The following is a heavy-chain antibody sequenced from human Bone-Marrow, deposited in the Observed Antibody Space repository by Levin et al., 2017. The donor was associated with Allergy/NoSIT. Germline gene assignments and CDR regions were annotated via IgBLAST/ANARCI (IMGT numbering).Heavy chain of an antibody. CDR1: GFTFSSYG. Sequence: GGSLRLSCAASGFTFSSYGMHWVRQAPGKGLEWVAVIWYDGSNNYYADSVKGCFTISRDTSKNTLYLQMNRLSAEDTAVYYWASEVGYCSGGSCYAGQILDYWGQGTLVTVSA. J-gene: IGHJ4*02. CDR2: IWYDGSNN. D-gene: IGHD2-15*01. CDR3: ASEVGYCSGGSCYAGQILDY. V-gene: IGHV3-33*01.